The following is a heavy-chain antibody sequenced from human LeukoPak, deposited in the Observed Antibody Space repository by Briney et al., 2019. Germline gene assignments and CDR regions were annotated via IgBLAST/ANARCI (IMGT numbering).Heavy chain of an antibody. Sequence: SETLSLTCAVYGGSFSGYYWSWIRQPPGKGLEWIGEINHSGSTNYNPSLKSRVTISVDTSKNQFSLKLSSVTAADTAVYYCARERRYWFDPWGQGTLVIVSS. CDR1: GGSFSGYY. J-gene: IGHJ5*02. CDR2: INHSGST. CDR3: ARERRYWFDP. V-gene: IGHV4-34*01.